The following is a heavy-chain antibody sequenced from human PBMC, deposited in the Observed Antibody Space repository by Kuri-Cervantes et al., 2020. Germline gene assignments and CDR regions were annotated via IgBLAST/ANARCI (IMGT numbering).Heavy chain of an antibody. CDR1: GGTFSSYA. V-gene: IGHV1-69*06. D-gene: IGHD2-2*01. CDR3: ARGNIVVVPAAPRYYYYYMDV. Sequence: SVKVSCKASGGTFSSYAISWVRQAPGQGLEWMGGIIPIFGTANYAQKFQGRVMITADKSASTAYMELSSLRSEDTAVYYCARGNIVVVPAAPRYYYYYMDVWGKGTTVTVSS. J-gene: IGHJ6*03. CDR2: IIPIFGTA.